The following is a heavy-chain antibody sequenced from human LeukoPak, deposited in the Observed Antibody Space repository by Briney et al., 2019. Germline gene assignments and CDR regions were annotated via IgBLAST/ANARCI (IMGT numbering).Heavy chain of an antibody. V-gene: IGHV4-4*07. CDR2: IYTSGST. Sequence: SETLSLTCSVSGGSISSYYWSWIRQPAGKGLEWIGRIYTSGSTNYNPSLKSRVTMSVDTSKYQFSLRLSSVTAADTAVYYCARDLNTNWYVSDPWGQGTLVTVSS. CDR1: GGSISSYY. D-gene: IGHD1-1*01. J-gene: IGHJ5*02. CDR3: ARDLNTNWYVSDP.